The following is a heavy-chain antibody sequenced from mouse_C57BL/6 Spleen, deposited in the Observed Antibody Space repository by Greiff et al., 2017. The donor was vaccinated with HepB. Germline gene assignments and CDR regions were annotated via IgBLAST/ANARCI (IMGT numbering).Heavy chain of an antibody. D-gene: IGHD2-4*01. CDR2: IYPGDGDT. J-gene: IGHJ1*03. Sequence: VKLMESGPELVKPGASVKISCKASGYAFSSSWMNWVKQRPGKGLEWIGRIYPGDGDTNYNGKFKGKATLTADKSSSTAYMQLSSLTSEDSAVYFCARGSYDYDGWYFDVWGTGTTVTVSS. V-gene: IGHV1-82*01. CDR3: ARGSYDYDGWYFDV. CDR1: GYAFSSSW.